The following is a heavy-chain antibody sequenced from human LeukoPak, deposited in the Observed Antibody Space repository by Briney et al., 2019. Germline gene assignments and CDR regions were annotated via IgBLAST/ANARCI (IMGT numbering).Heavy chain of an antibody. V-gene: IGHV3-30*04. Sequence: GRSLRLSCAPSGFTFDSYAMHWVRQAPGKGLEWVALISYDGGNIYYADSVQGRFTISRDNSKNTLYLQMNSLRPEDTAVYYCARDPPFGSGWPQNYFDYWGQGTLVTVSS. CDR1: GFTFDSYA. J-gene: IGHJ4*02. D-gene: IGHD6-19*01. CDR3: ARDPPFGSGWPQNYFDY. CDR2: ISYDGGNI.